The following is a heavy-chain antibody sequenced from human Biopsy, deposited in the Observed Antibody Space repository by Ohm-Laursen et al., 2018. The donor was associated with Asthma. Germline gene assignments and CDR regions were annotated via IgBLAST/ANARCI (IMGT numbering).Heavy chain of an antibody. CDR2: IRVYNGNT. CDR3: ARAVDYSHYYGIDV. V-gene: IGHV1-18*01. D-gene: IGHD3-10*01. J-gene: IGHJ6*02. CDR1: GYTFNSAG. Sequence: ASVTASCQASGYTFNSAGITWVRQAPGQGLGWMGWIRVYNGNTKVAQKLQDRVTMITDTSTSTAYMELRSLRSDDTAVYFCARAVDYSHYYGIDVWGQGTTVTVS.